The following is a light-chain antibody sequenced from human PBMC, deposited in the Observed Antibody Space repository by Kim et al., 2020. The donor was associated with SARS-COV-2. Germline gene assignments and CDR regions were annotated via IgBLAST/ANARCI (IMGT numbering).Light chain of an antibody. J-gene: IGKJ4*01. V-gene: IGKV3-11*01. CDR2: DAS. Sequence: LSPGERATPSCSTSQGLSTFVSWYQQKPGQAPRLLNYDASHRATGTPGRISGSWSGTFFTLTINSLYPDYFAVYCCQQRTDSPITFGGGTKVDIK. CDR1: QGLSTF. CDR3: QQRTDSPIT.